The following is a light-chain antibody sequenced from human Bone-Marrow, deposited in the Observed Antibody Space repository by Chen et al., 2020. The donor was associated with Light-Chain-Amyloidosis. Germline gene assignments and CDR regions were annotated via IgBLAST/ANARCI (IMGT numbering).Light chain of an antibody. V-gene: IGLV2-23*01. CDR1: SSNVGDYSL. CDR3: YTYAGSATFV. Sequence: QSALTHPASVSGSPGQSLTIPCTRTSSNVGDYSLVSWYQQHPGKAPKLILYEGIQRPSGVSSRFSGSMSGNTASLTISGLQTEDEADYFCYTYAGSATFVFGSATTVTVL. CDR2: EGI. J-gene: IGLJ1*01.